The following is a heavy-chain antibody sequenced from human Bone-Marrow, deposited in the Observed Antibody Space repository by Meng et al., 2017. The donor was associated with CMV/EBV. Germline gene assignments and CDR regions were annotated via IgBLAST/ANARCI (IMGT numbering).Heavy chain of an antibody. CDR3: ARGLARERLQSDN. CDR1: GGSISSSSYY. Sequence: SETLSLTCTVSGGSISSSSYYWGWIRQPPGKGLEWIGSIYYSGSTYYNPSLKSRVTISVDTSKNQFSLKLSSVTAADTAVYYCARGLARERLQSDNWGQGHRVNGAS. V-gene: IGHV4-39*07. CDR2: IYYSGST. D-gene: IGHD5-24*01. J-gene: IGHJ4*02.